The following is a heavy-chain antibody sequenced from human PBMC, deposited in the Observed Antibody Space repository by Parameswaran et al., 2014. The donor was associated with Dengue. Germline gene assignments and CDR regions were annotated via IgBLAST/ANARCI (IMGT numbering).Heavy chain of an antibody. J-gene: IGHJ3*02. V-gene: IGHV4-34*01. CDR3: ARVNYYSIWAFDI. CDR2: INHSGST. CDR1: GGSFSGYY. D-gene: IGHD3-10*01. Sequence: SETLSLTCAVYGGSFSGYYWSWIRQPPGKGLEWIGEINHSGSTNYNPSLKSRVTISVDTSKNQFSLKLSSVTAADTAVYYCARVNYYSIWAFDIWGQGTMVTVSS.